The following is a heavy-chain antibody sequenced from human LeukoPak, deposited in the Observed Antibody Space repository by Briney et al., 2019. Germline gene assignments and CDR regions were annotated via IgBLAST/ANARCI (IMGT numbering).Heavy chain of an antibody. Sequence: GGSLRLSCAASGFTFSSYGMHWVRQAPGKGLEWVAFIRYDGSNKYYADSVKGRFTISRDNSKNTLYLQMNSLRAEDTAVYYCARTPDSGSYYEVYYFDYWGQGTLVTVSS. D-gene: IGHD1-26*01. J-gene: IGHJ4*02. CDR2: IRYDGSNK. V-gene: IGHV3-30*02. CDR3: ARTPDSGSYYEVYYFDY. CDR1: GFTFSSYG.